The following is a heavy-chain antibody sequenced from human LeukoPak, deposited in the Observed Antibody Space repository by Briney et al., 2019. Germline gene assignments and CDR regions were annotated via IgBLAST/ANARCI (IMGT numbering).Heavy chain of an antibody. Sequence: SETLSLTCAVYGGSFSGYYWSWIRQPPGKGLEWIGEINHSGSTNYNPSLKSRVTISVDTSKNQFSLKLSSVTAADTAVYYCARGWVDIVATSSHFDYWGQGTLVTVSS. J-gene: IGHJ4*02. D-gene: IGHD5-12*01. V-gene: IGHV4-34*01. CDR1: GGSFSGYY. CDR2: INHSGST. CDR3: ARGWVDIVATSSHFDY.